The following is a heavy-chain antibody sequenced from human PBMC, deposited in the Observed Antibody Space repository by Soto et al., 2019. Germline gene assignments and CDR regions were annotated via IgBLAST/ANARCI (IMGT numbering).Heavy chain of an antibody. D-gene: IGHD3-3*01. Sequence: PGGSLRLSCAASGFTFSSYGMHWVRQAPGKGLEWVAVISYDGSNKYYADSVKGRFTISRDNSKNTLYLQMNSLRAEDTAVYYCAKDPFVYDFLIWGQGTMVTVSS. J-gene: IGHJ3*02. V-gene: IGHV3-30*18. CDR2: ISYDGSNK. CDR3: AKDPFVYDFLI. CDR1: GFTFSSYG.